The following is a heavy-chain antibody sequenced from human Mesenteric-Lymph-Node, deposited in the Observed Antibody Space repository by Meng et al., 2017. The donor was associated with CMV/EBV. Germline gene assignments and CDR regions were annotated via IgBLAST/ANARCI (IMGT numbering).Heavy chain of an antibody. CDR1: GGSISSSSYY. CDR2: IYYSAST. Sequence: SETLSLTCTVSGGSISSSSYYWGWIRQPPGKGLEWIGSIYYSASTYYNPSLKSRVTISLDMSKNQFSLKLSSVTAADTAVYYCARDEPSGSYNNYFDYWGQGTLVTVSS. D-gene: IGHD1-26*01. J-gene: IGHJ4*02. CDR3: ARDEPSGSYNNYFDY. V-gene: IGHV4-39*07.